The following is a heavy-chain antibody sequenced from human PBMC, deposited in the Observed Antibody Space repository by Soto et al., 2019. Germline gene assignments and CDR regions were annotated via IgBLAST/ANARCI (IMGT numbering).Heavy chain of an antibody. J-gene: IGHJ6*02. Sequence: GGSLRLSCAASGFTCSSYEMNWVRQAPGKGLEWVSYISSSGSTIYYADSVKGRFTISRDNAKNSLYLQMNSLRAEDTAVYYCARERRIAVAGRYYYGMDVWGQGTTVTVSS. CDR1: GFTCSSYE. V-gene: IGHV3-48*03. CDR3: ARERRIAVAGRYYYGMDV. CDR2: ISSSGSTI. D-gene: IGHD6-19*01.